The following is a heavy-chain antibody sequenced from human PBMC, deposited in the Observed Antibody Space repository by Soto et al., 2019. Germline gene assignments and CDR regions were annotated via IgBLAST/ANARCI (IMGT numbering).Heavy chain of an antibody. CDR2: ISYSVRT. V-gene: IGHV4-39*01. D-gene: IGHD1-1*01. J-gene: IGHJ4*02. CDR1: CGSMRRSIYY. Sequence: SETLSLTCTVSCGSMRRSIYYWGWIRETPGTGLEWMASISYSVRTYYRHSLKGRVAISLDRSQTQFSLRLHSMTAADTALYYCATYYYLIDTTGYHDIWGQGLKVTVSS. CDR3: ATYYYLIDTTGYHDI.